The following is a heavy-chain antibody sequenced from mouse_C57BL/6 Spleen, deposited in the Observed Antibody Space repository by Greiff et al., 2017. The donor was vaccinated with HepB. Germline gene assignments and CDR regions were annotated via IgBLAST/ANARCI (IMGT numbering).Heavy chain of an antibody. D-gene: IGHD1-1*01. Sequence: EVQLQQSGPELVKPGASVKMSCKASGYTFTDYNMHWVKQSHGKSLEWIGYINPNNGGTSYNQKFKGKATLTVNKSSSTAYMELRSLTSEDSAVYYCAYYYGSSWDYWGQGTTLTVSS. CDR3: AYYYGSSWDY. CDR1: GYTFTDYN. V-gene: IGHV1-22*01. CDR2: INPNNGGT. J-gene: IGHJ2*01.